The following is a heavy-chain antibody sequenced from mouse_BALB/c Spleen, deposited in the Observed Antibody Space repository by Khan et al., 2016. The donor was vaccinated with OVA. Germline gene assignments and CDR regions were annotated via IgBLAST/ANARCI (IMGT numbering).Heavy chain of an antibody. J-gene: IGHJ4*01. V-gene: IGHV5-15*02. CDR2: ISSLSYSI. Sequence: EVELVESGGGLVQPGGSRKLSCAASGFTFSDYGLAWVRQAPGKGPEWVAFISSLSYSIYSADTVTGRFTSSRKIAKNTLYLEMCSLRSEYTAMYYGARSWAIDYWGQGTSVTVSS. CDR3: ARSWAIDY. CDR1: GFTFSDYG.